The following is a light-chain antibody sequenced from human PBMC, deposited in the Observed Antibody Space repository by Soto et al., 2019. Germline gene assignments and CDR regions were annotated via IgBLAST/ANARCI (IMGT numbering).Light chain of an antibody. CDR1: QSLLHSHKYNF. CDR3: MQALQTPLT. V-gene: IGKV2-28*01. Sequence: DIVMTQSPLSLPVTPGEPASISCRSSQSLLHSHKYNFLDWYLQKPGQSPQLLIYLGSNRASGVPDRFSGSGSGTDFTLKISRVEAEDLGIYYCMQALQTPLTFGQGTKVEIK. J-gene: IGKJ1*01. CDR2: LGS.